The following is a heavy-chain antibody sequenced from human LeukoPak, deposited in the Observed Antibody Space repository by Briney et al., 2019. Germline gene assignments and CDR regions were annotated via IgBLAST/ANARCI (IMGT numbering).Heavy chain of an antibody. CDR1: GGSFSGYY. J-gene: IGHJ5*02. D-gene: IGHD2-2*01. CDR3: ARARYCSSTSCLMWFDP. CDR2: INHSGST. V-gene: IGHV4-34*01. Sequence: KPSETLSLTCAVYGGSFSGYYWSWIRQPPGKGLEWIGEINHSGSTNYNPSLKSRVTISVDTSKNQFSLKLSSVTAADTAVYYCARARYCSSTSCLMWFDPWGQGTLVTVSS.